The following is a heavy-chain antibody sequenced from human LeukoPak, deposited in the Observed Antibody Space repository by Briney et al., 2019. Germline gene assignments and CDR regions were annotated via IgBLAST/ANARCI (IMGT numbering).Heavy chain of an antibody. V-gene: IGHV2-5*01. J-gene: IGHJ3*02. CDR1: GFSLSTPGEG. CDR2: HYWHDDK. D-gene: IGHD3-10*02. CDR3: AHYYVSKNDAFDI. Sequence: APTLAKTPQTLTLTCTLSGFSLSTPGEGVGWIRQPNPNTLESLAPHYWHDDKRYSPSLKSRLTITKDTSKNQVVVTMTNMDPVDTATYYCAHYYVSKNDAFDIWGQGTMVTVSS.